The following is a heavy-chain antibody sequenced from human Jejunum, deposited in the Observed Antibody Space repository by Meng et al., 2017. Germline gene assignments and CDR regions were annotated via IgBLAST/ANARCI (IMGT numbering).Heavy chain of an antibody. J-gene: IGHJ4*02. CDR1: GASISTGIYY. CDR2: IYDSGTT. Sequence: QVQWPDACPGLVKPSETLSLTCTVCGASISTGIYYWSWIRQHPGKGLEWIGYIYDSGTTSYNPSLKSPVTISMDTSKNQFSLRLGSVTAADTAVYYCATIDYGEVFFVYWGQGTLVTVSS. V-gene: IGHV4-31*01. CDR3: ATIDYGEVFFVY. D-gene: IGHD4-17*01.